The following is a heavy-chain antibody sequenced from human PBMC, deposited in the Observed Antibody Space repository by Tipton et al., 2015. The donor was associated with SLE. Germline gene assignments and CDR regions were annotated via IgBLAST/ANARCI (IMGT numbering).Heavy chain of an antibody. CDR1: GGSFSGYY. CDR3: ARKGYYDSSGYFDY. J-gene: IGHJ4*02. V-gene: IGHV4-59*12. Sequence: TLSLTCSVYGGSFSGYYWSWIRQPPGKGLEWIGYIYYSGSTNYNPSLKSRVTISVDTSKNQFSLKLSSVTAADTAVYYCARKGYYDSSGYFDYWGQGTLVTISS. D-gene: IGHD3-22*01. CDR2: IYYSGST.